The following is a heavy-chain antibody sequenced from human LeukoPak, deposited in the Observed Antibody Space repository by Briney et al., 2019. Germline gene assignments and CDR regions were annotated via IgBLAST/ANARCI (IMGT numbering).Heavy chain of an antibody. Sequence: GSLRLSCVASGFTFSSYWMHWVRQAPGKGLVWVSRIYSDGSSTNYADSVKGRFTISRDNAKNTLYLQMNSLRAEDTAVYYCARGEYCSGGSCYSAAFDISGQGTMVTVSS. J-gene: IGHJ3*02. CDR3: ARGEYCSGGSCYSAAFDI. CDR1: GFTFSSYW. V-gene: IGHV3-74*01. D-gene: IGHD2-15*01. CDR2: IYSDGSST.